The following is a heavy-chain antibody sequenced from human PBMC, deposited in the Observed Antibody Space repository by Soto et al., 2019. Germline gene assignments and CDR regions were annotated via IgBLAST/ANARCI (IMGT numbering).Heavy chain of an antibody. CDR2: ISSTTTTI. V-gene: IGHV3-48*01. CDR1: GFTFSIYS. J-gene: IGHJ4*02. Sequence: GGSLRLSCAASGFTFSIYSMHWVRQAPGEGLEWVSYISSTTTTIYYTDCVKGRFTISRDNAKNSLYLQMNSLRAEDTAVYYCARTMYTSSRSNFDYWGQGTLVTVSS. CDR3: ARTMYTSSRSNFDY. D-gene: IGHD6-13*01.